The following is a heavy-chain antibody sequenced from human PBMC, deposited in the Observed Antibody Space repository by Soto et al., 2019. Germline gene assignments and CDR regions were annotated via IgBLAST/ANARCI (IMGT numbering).Heavy chain of an antibody. CDR2: IYYSGST. Sequence: QVQLQESGPGLVKPSQTLSLTCTVSGGSISSGGYYWSWIRQHPGKGLEWIGYIYYSGSTYYNPSPQSRVTISVDTSKNQFSLKLSSVTAADTAVYYCARVLGYCSSTSCYLPRRYYYYYGMDVWGQGTTVTVSS. CDR3: ARVLGYCSSTSCYLPRRYYYYYGMDV. CDR1: GGSISSGGYY. D-gene: IGHD2-2*01. V-gene: IGHV4-31*03. J-gene: IGHJ6*02.